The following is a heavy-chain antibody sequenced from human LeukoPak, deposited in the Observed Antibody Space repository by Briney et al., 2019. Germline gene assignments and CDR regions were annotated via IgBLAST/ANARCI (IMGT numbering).Heavy chain of an antibody. CDR3: SRHVAQPWFDP. D-gene: IGHD1-14*01. Sequence: SETLSLTCTVSGGSIGSYYWSWIRQPPGKGLEWIGYINYSGSTNYSPSLKSRVTISVDTSKNQSSLKLNSVTAADTAVYYCSRHVAQPWFDPWGQGTLVTVSS. CDR2: INYSGST. CDR1: GGSIGSYY. J-gene: IGHJ5*02. V-gene: IGHV4-59*08.